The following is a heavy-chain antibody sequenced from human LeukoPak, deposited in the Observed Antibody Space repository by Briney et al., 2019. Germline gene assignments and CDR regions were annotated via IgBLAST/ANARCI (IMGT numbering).Heavy chain of an antibody. CDR1: GGSISSGGYY. CDR2: VNDGGNT. J-gene: IGHJ5*02. CDR3: ARAAWNGGGGFDP. Sequence: SQTLSLTCTVSGGSISSGGYYWSWIRQHPGKGLEWIGEVNDGGNTHYHPSLRSRVTISLDTSKNHFSLKLTPVTAADTAVYNCARAAWNGGGGFDPWGQGILVTVSS. V-gene: IGHV4-31*03. D-gene: IGHD3-16*01.